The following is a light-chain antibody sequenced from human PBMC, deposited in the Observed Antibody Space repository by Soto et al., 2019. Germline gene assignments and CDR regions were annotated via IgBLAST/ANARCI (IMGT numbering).Light chain of an antibody. V-gene: IGKV3-20*01. Sequence: FTKSPCTLSLSPGEGATLSCRASRGVSANCLAWYQQKPGQAPTLLIYGASIRAAGIPDRFSGSGSGTDFTLTIRRLEPDDFAVYYCQQYGSSPRTFGQGTKVDIK. J-gene: IGKJ1*01. CDR1: RGVSANC. CDR3: QQYGSSPRT. CDR2: GAS.